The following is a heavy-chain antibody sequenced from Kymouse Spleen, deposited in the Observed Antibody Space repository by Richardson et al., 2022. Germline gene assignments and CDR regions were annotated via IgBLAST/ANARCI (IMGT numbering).Heavy chain of an antibody. D-gene: IGHD6-19*01. V-gene: IGHV3-48*02. CDR3: ARESSIAVAGTGYFQH. CDR1: GFTFSSYS. Sequence: EVQLVESGGGLVQPGGSLRLSCAASGFTFSSYSMNWVRQAPGKGLEWVSYISSSSSTIYYADSVKGRFTISRDNAKNSLYLQMNSLRDEDTAVYYCARESSIAVAGTGYFQHWGQGTLVTVSS. CDR2: ISSSSSTI. J-gene: IGHJ1*01.